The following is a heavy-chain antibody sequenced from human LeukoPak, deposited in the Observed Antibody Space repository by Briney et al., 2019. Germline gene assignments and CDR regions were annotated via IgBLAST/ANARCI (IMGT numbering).Heavy chain of an antibody. V-gene: IGHV1-69*05. CDR3: ARGEDIVVVAAATIEY. Sequence: GASVKVSCKASGGTFSSYGINWVRQAPGQGLEWMGGIIPFFGTVNYAQKFQGRVTITRDTSASTVYMDLGSLKSEDTAVYYCARGEDIVVVAAATIEYWGQGALVTVSS. CDR1: GGTFSSYG. CDR2: IIPFFGTV. J-gene: IGHJ4*02. D-gene: IGHD2-15*01.